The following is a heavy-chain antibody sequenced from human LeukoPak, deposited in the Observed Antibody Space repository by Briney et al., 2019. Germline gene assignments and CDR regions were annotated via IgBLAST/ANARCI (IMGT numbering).Heavy chain of an antibody. J-gene: IGHJ4*02. CDR3: ARITNRDYFDW. V-gene: IGHV3-33*01. Sequence: QTGRSLRLSCAASGFTFSSYGMHWVRQAPGKGLEWVAVIWYDGSNKYYADSVKGRFTISRDNSKNTLYLQMNSLRADDTAVYYCARITNRDYFDWWGQGTLVTVSS. D-gene: IGHD1-14*01. CDR1: GFTFSSYG. CDR2: IWYDGSNK.